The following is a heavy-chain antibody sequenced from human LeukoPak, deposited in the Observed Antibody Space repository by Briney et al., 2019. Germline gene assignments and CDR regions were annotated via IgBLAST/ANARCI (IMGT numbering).Heavy chain of an antibody. Sequence: TLSLTSTLSGGSLTSYYWSWIRQPPGHGLEWIGYIYYSGSTNYNPSLKSRVTISVDTSKNQFSLKLSSVTAADTAVDYCASNYYGSGSLDYWGQGNLVTVSS. CDR3: ASNYYGSGSLDY. V-gene: IGHV4-59*08. D-gene: IGHD3-10*01. CDR2: IYYSGST. CDR1: GGSLTSYY. J-gene: IGHJ4*02.